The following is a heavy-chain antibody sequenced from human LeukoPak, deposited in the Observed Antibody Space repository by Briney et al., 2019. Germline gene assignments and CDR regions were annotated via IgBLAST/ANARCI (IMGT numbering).Heavy chain of an antibody. CDR1: GGSISSYY. J-gene: IGHJ4*02. CDR3: ARAGGSSLNFDY. CDR2: IYYSGST. D-gene: IGHD6-13*01. Sequence: PSETLSLTCTVSGGSISSYYWSWIRQPPGKGLEWIGYIYYSGSTNYNPSLKSRVTISVDTSKNQFSLKLSSVTAADTAVYYCARAGGSSLNFDYWGQGTLVTVSS. V-gene: IGHV4-59*01.